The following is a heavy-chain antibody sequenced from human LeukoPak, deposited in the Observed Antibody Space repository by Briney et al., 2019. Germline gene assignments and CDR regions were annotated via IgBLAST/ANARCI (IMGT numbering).Heavy chain of an antibody. D-gene: IGHD4-11*01. CDR3: AREGTTPTGVRP. V-gene: IGHV4-39*07. J-gene: IGHJ5*02. Sequence: SETLSLTCTVSGGSISSSSYYWGWIRQPPGKGLEWIGSIYYSGSTYYNPSLKSRVSISVDTSKNQFSLKLSSVTAADTAVYYCAREGTTPTGVRPWGQGTLVTVSS. CDR1: GGSISSSSYY. CDR2: IYYSGST.